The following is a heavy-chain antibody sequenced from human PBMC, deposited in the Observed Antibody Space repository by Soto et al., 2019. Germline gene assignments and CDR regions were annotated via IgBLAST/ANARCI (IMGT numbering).Heavy chain of an antibody. CDR1: GGSISSGGYY. J-gene: IGHJ3*02. V-gene: IGHV4-31*03. CDR3: ARVDCTNGVCYRALNAFDI. CDR2: IYYSGST. D-gene: IGHD2-8*01. Sequence: QVQLQESGPGLVKPSQTLSLTCTVSGGSISSGGYYWSWIRQHPGKGLEWLGYIYYSGSTYYNPSLKSRGTISVDTSKNQFSLKLSCVTAADTAVYYCARVDCTNGVCYRALNAFDIWGQGTMVTVSS.